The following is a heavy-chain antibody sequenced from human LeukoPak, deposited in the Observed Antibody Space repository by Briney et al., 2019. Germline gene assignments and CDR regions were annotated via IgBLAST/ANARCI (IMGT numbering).Heavy chain of an antibody. D-gene: IGHD3-22*01. CDR2: INHSGST. CDR1: GGSFSGYY. Sequence: PSETLSLTCAVYGGSFSGYYWSWIRQPPGKGLEWIGEINHSGSTNYNPSPKSRVTISVDASKNQFSLKLSSVTAADTAVYYCARGEDSSGYYYYYYYMDVWGKGTTVTVSS. CDR3: ARGEDSSGYYYYYYYMDV. J-gene: IGHJ6*03. V-gene: IGHV4-34*01.